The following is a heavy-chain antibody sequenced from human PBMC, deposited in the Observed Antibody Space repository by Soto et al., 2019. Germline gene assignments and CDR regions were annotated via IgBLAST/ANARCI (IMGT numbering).Heavy chain of an antibody. Sequence: EASVKVSCKASGYTFTSYGISWVRQAPGQGLEWMGWISAYNGNTNYAQKLQGRVTMTTDTSTSTAYMELRSLRSDDTAVYYCARDPGSSGWYLPDPWGQGTLVTVSS. CDR2: ISAYNGNT. V-gene: IGHV1-18*01. CDR3: ARDPGSSGWYLPDP. D-gene: IGHD6-19*01. J-gene: IGHJ5*02. CDR1: GYTFTSYG.